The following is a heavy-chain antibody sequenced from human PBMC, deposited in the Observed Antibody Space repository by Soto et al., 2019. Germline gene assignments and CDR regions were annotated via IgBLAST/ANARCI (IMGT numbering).Heavy chain of an antibody. CDR2: VSYDGNVK. D-gene: IGHD6-25*01. V-gene: IGHV3-30*18. CDR1: GFTFSNYG. CDR3: AKERTAKAAAEFDY. J-gene: IGHJ4*02. Sequence: QVQLVESGGGVVQPGRSLRLSCAASGFTFSNYGMQWVRQAPGKGLEWVAVVSYDGNVKFYADSVKGRFTISRDNSKNTLYLQMNSLRTEETAIYYCAKERTAKAAAEFDYWGQGTLVTVSS.